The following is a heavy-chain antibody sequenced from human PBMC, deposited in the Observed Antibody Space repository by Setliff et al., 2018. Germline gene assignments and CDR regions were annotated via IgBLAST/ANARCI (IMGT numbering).Heavy chain of an antibody. CDR2: IYYSGST. V-gene: IGHV4-61*08. J-gene: IGHJ4*02. D-gene: IGHD2-21*01. Sequence: SETLSLTCTVSGGSINSGDYYWTWIRQPPGKTLEWIGYIYYSGSTNYNPSLKSRVTMSLDTSKNQFSLKLNSVTDADTAVYYCATYPRPPYYFPYWGQGALVTVS. CDR3: ATYPRPPYYFPY. CDR1: GGSINSGDYY.